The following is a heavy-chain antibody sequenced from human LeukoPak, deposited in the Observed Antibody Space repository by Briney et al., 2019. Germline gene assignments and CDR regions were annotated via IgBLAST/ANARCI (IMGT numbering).Heavy chain of an antibody. J-gene: IGHJ3*02. CDR2: ISSSGSTI. CDR3: ASQPDNAFDI. D-gene: IGHD1-14*01. CDR1: GFTLSSYE. Sequence: GGSLRLSCAASGFTLSSYEMNWVRQAPGKGLEWVSYISSSGSTIYYADSVKGRFTISRDNAKNSLYLQMNSLRAEDTAVYYCASQPDNAFDIWGQGTMVTVSS. V-gene: IGHV3-48*03.